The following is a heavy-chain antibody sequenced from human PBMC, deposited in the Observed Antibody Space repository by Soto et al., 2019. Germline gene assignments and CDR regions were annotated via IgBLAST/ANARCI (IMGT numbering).Heavy chain of an antibody. J-gene: IGHJ6*03. CDR2: IGAYNGDT. CDR1: GYSFTNYG. CDR3: ARDRGVAPPVAGNTHYYYYMDV. D-gene: IGHD6-19*01. V-gene: IGHV1-18*01. Sequence: QDQLVQSGGEVKKPGASVKVSCKASGYSFTNYGITWVRQAPGQGFEWMGWIGAYNGDTNYAQKLLGRVTMTTDASTSTAYLELRSLRSDDTAVYYCARDRGVAPPVAGNTHYYYYMDVWGKGTTVTVSS.